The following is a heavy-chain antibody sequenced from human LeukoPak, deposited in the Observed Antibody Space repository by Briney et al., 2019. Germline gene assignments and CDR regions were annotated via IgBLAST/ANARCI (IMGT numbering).Heavy chain of an antibody. Sequence: GRSLRLSCAASGITFRSYGMHWVRQAPGKGLEWVAVISYDGSHKYYADSVKGRFTISRDNSKNTLYLQMNSLRAEDTAVYYCAREGGAGGTIDYWGQGTLVTVSS. CDR1: GITFRSYG. D-gene: IGHD2-8*01. J-gene: IGHJ4*02. CDR3: AREGGAGGTIDY. V-gene: IGHV3-30*03. CDR2: ISYDGSHK.